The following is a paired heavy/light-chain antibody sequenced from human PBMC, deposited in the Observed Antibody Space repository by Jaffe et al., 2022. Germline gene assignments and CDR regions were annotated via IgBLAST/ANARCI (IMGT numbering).Light chain of an antibody. CDR2: GAS. V-gene: IGKV3-15*01. Sequence: EIVMTQSPATLSVSPGESATLSCRASQSVNSNLAWYQQKPGQAPRLLISGASTRATGIPARFSGSGSGTEFTLTISSLQSEDFAVYYCQQYNNWPLTFGGGTKVEIK. J-gene: IGKJ4*01. CDR1: QSVNSN. CDR3: QQYNNWPLT.
Heavy chain of an antibody. D-gene: IGHD2-2*01. CDR2: MSGIRGST. CDR3: AKANHQPYLDV. CDR1: GFPFSNYA. J-gene: IGHJ6*04. Sequence: EVQLLESGGGLVQPGGSLRLSCAASGFPFSNYAMHWVRQAPGKGLEWVSIMSGIRGSTVYADSVKGRFTISRDNSKNMLYLELNSLRVEDTAVYYCAKANHQPYLDVWGKGTTVTVSS. V-gene: IGHV3-23*01.